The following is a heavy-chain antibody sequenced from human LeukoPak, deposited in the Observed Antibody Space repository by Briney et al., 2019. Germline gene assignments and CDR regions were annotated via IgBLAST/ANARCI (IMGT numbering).Heavy chain of an antibody. CDR2: VSGSGGST. D-gene: IGHD6-19*01. J-gene: IGHJ4*02. Sequence: GGSLRLSCAASGFTFSSYAMSWVRQAPGKGLEWVSAVSGSGGSTYYADSVKGRFTISRDNSKNTLYLQMNSLRAEDTAVYYCAKGYSSGWYFIDYWGQGTLVTVSS. V-gene: IGHV3-23*01. CDR1: GFTFSSYA. CDR3: AKGYSSGWYFIDY.